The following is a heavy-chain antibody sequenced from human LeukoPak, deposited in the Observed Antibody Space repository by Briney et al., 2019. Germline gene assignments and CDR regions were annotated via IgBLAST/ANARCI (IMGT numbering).Heavy chain of an antibody. Sequence: SETLSLTCAVYGGSFSGYYWSWIRQPPGKGLEWIGEINHSGSTNYNPSLKSRVTISVDTSKNQFSLKLSSVTAADTAVYYCATSHDVKTAPYDLWGQGTLVTVSS. D-gene: IGHD2-21*01. CDR3: ATSHDVKTAPYDL. V-gene: IGHV4-34*01. J-gene: IGHJ5*02. CDR2: INHSGST. CDR1: GGSFSGYY.